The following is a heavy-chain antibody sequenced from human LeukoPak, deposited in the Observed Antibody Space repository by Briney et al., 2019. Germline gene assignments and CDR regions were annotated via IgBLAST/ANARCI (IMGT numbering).Heavy chain of an antibody. J-gene: IGHJ3*02. CDR2: IYYSGRT. CDR1: GGSISSYY. D-gene: IGHD6-19*01. Sequence: YPSETLSLTCTVSGGSISSYYWSWIRQPPGKGLEWIGYIYYSGRTNYNPSLKSRVTISVDTSKNQFSLKLSSVTAADTAVYYCARRRGWYGAFDIWGQGTMVTVSS. CDR3: ARRRGWYGAFDI. V-gene: IGHV4-59*01.